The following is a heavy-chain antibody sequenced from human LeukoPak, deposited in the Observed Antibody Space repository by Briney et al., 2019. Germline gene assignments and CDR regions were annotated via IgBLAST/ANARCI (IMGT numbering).Heavy chain of an antibody. CDR1: GFTFSSFW. Sequence: GGSLRLSCAASGFTFSSFWMHWVRQAPGKGLVWVSRINSDGSITGYADSVKGRFTVSRDNAKNTLYLQMNSLRAEDTAVYYCARGRGVTVSPFDDWGLGTLVTVYS. CDR2: INSDGSIT. J-gene: IGHJ4*02. CDR3: ARGRGVTVSPFDD. D-gene: IGHD4-17*01. V-gene: IGHV3-74*01.